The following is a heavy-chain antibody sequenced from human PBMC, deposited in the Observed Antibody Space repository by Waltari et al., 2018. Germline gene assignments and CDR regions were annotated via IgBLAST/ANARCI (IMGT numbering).Heavy chain of an antibody. J-gene: IGHJ6*03. CDR2: IIPILGIA. Sequence: QVQLVQSGAEVKKPGSSVKVSCKASGGTFSSYAISWVRQAPGQGLDWMGGIIPILGIANYAQKFQGRVTITADESTSTAYMELSSLRSEDTAVYYCAVVVPAASNYYYYMDVWGKGTTVTVSS. V-gene: IGHV1-69*04. CDR1: GGTFSSYA. D-gene: IGHD2-2*01. CDR3: AVVVPAASNYYYYMDV.